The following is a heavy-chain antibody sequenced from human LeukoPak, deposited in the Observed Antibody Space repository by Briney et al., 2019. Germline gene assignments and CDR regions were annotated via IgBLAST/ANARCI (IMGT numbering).Heavy chain of an antibody. CDR1: GFTFSSYA. D-gene: IGHD3-22*01. CDR2: ISGSGGST. Sequence: GGSLRLSCAASGFTFSSYAISWVRQAPGKGLEWVSAISGSGGSTNYADSVKGRFTISRDNPKNTLYLQMNILRAEDTAVYFCAKRGVVIRVILVGFHKEAYYFDSWGQGALVTVSS. J-gene: IGHJ4*02. CDR3: AKRGVVIRVILVGFHKEAYYFDS. V-gene: IGHV3-23*01.